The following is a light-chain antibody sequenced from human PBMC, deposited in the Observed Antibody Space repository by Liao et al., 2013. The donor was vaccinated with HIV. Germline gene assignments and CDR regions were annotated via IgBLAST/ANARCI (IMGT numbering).Light chain of an antibody. J-gene: IGLJ2*01. CDR1: DIGGKS. V-gene: IGLV3-21*01. CDR3: QAWDSSNVV. CDR2: YDN. Sequence: SYELTQPPSLSVAPGETARVTCGGNDIGGKSVHWYQQQPGQAPVLVISYDNERPSGIPERFSGSNSGTTATLTISRVEAGDEADYYCQAWDSSNVVFGGGAKLTVL.